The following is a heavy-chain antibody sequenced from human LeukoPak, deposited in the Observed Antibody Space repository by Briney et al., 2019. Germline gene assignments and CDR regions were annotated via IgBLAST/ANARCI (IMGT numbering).Heavy chain of an antibody. J-gene: IGHJ4*02. Sequence: AGGSLRLSCAASGFTFSTYSMTWVRQAPGKGLEWVSVISGSGGNTYYADAVRGRFTISRDNSKNTVSLQMNSLRVEDTAVYYCAKAPTGYVPGDWGQGTLVTVSS. CDR2: ISGSGGNT. CDR3: AKAPTGYVPGD. CDR1: GFTFSTYS. V-gene: IGHV3-23*01. D-gene: IGHD3-9*01.